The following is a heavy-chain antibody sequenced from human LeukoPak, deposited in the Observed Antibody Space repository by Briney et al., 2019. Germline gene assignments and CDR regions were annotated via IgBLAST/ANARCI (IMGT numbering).Heavy chain of an antibody. V-gene: IGHV5-51*01. CDR1: GYTFSNYW. J-gene: IGHJ4*02. Sequence: GESLKISCKTSGYTFSNYWIGWVRQMPGKGLDWMGIIYADDSDVRYNPSFQGQVTISVDKSVNTAYLRWNGLAASDTAMYYCARLRPAYYDYWGQGTLVTVSS. CDR2: IYADDSDV. CDR3: ARLRPAYYDY.